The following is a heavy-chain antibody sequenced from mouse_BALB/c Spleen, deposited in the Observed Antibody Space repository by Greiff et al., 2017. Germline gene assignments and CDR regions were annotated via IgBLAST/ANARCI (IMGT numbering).Heavy chain of an antibody. CDR1: GFSLTSYD. D-gene: IGHD4-1*01. V-gene: IGHV2-9-2*01. J-gene: IGHJ2*01. Sequence: VQVVESGPGLVAPSQSLSITCTVSGFSLTSYDISWIRQPPGKGLEWLGVIWTGGGTNYNSAFMSRLSISKDNSKSQVFLKMNSLQTDDTAIYYCVRDTGYFDYWGQGTTLTVSS. CDR2: IWTGGGT. CDR3: VRDTGYFDY.